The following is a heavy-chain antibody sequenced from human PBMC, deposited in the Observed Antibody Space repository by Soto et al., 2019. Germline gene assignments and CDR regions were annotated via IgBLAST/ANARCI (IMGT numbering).Heavy chain of an antibody. D-gene: IGHD2-2*01. CDR2: IFSSGEK. CDR3: TRSISLPAAVDNWFDP. CDR1: GASINRGDTD. J-gene: IGHJ5*02. V-gene: IGHV2-26*01. Sequence: ETLSLTCSVSGASINRGDTDYWNWIRQPPGKALEWLAHIFSSGEKSYSTSLKSRLTISRDISKSQVVLSMTNMDPVDTATYYCTRSISLPAAVDNWFDPWGQGTTVTVPQ.